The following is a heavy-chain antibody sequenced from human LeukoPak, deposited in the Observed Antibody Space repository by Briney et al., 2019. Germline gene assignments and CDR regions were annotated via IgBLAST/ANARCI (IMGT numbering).Heavy chain of an antibody. Sequence: GGSLRLSCAASGFTFNSYGMHWVRQAPGKGLEWVAVISYDGSKKYYADSVKGRFTISRDNSKNTLNLQMNSLRAEDTAVYYCAKTHLRDDYDYVWGSYRPNAGQDYWGQGTLVTVSS. CDR3: AKTHLRDDYDYVWGSYRPNAGQDY. D-gene: IGHD3-16*02. CDR2: ISYDGSKK. J-gene: IGHJ4*02. V-gene: IGHV3-30*18. CDR1: GFTFNSYG.